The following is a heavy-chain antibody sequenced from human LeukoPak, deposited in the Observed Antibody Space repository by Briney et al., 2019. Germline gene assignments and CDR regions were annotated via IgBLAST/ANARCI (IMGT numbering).Heavy chain of an antibody. J-gene: IGHJ4*02. D-gene: IGHD6-13*01. CDR1: GGSISSYY. Sequence: SETLSLTCTVSGGSISSYYWSWIRQPPGKGLEWIGYIYYSGSTNYNPSLKRRVTISVDTSKKQFSLKLSSVTAADTAVYYCARGGRAAAGTFAFDYWGQGTLVTVSS. CDR2: IYYSGST. V-gene: IGHV4-59*01. CDR3: ARGGRAAAGTFAFDY.